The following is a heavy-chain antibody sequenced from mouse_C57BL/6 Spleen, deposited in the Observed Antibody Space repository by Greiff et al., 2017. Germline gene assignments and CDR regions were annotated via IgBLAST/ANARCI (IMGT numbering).Heavy chain of an antibody. CDR2: ISSGGDYI. CDR1: GFTFSSYA. V-gene: IGHV5-9-1*02. D-gene: IGHD2-14*01. J-gene: IGHJ3*01. CDR3: TRDMGYDVGAWFAY. Sequence: EVKLVESGAGLVKPGGSLKLSCAASGFTFSSYAMSWVRQTPEKRLEWVAYISSGGDYIYYADTVKGRFTSSRDNARNTLYLQMSSLKSEDTAMYYCTRDMGYDVGAWFAYWGQGTLVTVAA.